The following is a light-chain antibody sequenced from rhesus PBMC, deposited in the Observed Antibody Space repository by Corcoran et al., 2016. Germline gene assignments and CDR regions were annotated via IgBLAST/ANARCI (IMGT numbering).Light chain of an antibody. Sequence: ETVVTQSPATLSLSPGERATLSCTASQRVGSYLAWYQQKHGQAPRLLIYGASSSATGIPDRFSGSGSGTDFPLTNSSLEHEDVGLCYCQLSRNLWTFGQGTKVEIK. CDR1: QRVGSY. V-gene: IGKV3-24*04. CDR3: QLSRNLWT. CDR2: GAS. J-gene: IGKJ1*01.